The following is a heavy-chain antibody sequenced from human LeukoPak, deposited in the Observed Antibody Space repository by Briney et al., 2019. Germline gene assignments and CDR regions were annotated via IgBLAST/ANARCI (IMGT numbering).Heavy chain of an antibody. D-gene: IGHD2-21*02. CDR1: GGTFSSYA. CDR3: ARDSSVVVMTAIKYNWFDP. J-gene: IGHJ5*02. Sequence: ASVKVSCKASGGTFSSYAISWVRQAPGQGLEWMGRIIPILGIANYAQKFQGRVTITADKSTSTAYMELSSLRSEDTAVYYCARDSSVVVMTAIKYNWFDPWGQGTLVTVSS. CDR2: IIPILGIA. V-gene: IGHV1-69*04.